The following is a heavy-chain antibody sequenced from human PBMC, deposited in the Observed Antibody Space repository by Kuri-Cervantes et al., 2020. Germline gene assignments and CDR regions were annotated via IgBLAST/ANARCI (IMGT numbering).Heavy chain of an antibody. CDR2: TYYRSKWYN. J-gene: IGHJ6*02. Sequence: SETLSLTCAISGDSVSSNSAAWNWIRQSPSRGLEWLGRTYYRSKWYNDYAVSVKSRITINPDTSKNQFSLQLNSVTPEVTAVYYCAREVGYYDSSGYYSSDYYYYYGMDVWGQGTTVTVSS. V-gene: IGHV6-1*01. D-gene: IGHD3-22*01. CDR3: AREVGYYDSSGYYSSDYYYYYGMDV. CDR1: GDSVSSNSAA.